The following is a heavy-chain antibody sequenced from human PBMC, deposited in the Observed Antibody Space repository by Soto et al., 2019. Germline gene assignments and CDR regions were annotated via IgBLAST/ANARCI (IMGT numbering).Heavy chain of an antibody. V-gene: IGHV3-7*01. J-gene: IGHJ4*02. CDR2: IKQDGSQN. CDR3: ARDHINGWKCDY. D-gene: IGHD6-19*01. CDR1: GFTFSNYW. Sequence: EVQLVESGGGLVQPGGSLRLSCAASGFTFSNYWMSWVRQAPGKGLEWVATIKQDGSQNYYVDSVKGRFTTSRDNTKNSFYLQMNSLRTEDTAVYYCARDHINGWKCDYWGRGTLVTVSS.